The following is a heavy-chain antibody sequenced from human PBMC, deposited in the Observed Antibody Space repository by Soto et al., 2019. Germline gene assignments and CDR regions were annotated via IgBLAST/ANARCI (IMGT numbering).Heavy chain of an antibody. CDR3: AHKGYGDYTIDS. CDR1: GFSLSTSGVG. CDR2: IYWDDSK. D-gene: IGHD4-17*01. J-gene: IGHJ4*02. Sequence: QITLKESGPTLVKPTQTITLTCTFSGFSLSTSGVGVGWIRQPPGKALEWLAVIYWDDSKHYSPSLKTRLTITKETNKKQVGLTMTNMDPVNTATYYCAHKGYGDYTIDSWGKGPLITVSS. V-gene: IGHV2-5*02.